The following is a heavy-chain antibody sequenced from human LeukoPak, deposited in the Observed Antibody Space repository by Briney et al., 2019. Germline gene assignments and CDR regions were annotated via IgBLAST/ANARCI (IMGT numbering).Heavy chain of an antibody. J-gene: IGHJ4*02. V-gene: IGHV4-59*08. CDR1: GGSISSYY. CDR2: IYYSGST. Sequence: PSETLSLTCTVSGGSISSYYWSWIRQPPGKGLEWIGYIYYSGSTNYNPSLKSRVIMSVDTSKNQFSLKLTSVTAADTAVYYCARLDNYYGSGSYYHADYWGQGTLVTVSS. CDR3: ARLDNYYGSGSYYHADY. D-gene: IGHD3-10*01.